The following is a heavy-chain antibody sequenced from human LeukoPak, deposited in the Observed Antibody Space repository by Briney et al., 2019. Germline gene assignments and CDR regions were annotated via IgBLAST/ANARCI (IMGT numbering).Heavy chain of an antibody. CDR1: GFTFSSYE. CDR2: ISSSCSTR. Sequence: GGSLRLSCAASGFTFSSYEMNWVRQAPGKGLEWVSYISSSCSTRYYADSVKGRFTISRDNSKNTLYLQMNSLRAEDTAVYYCAKGLLRYFDWYEQLFDYWGQGTLVTVSS. J-gene: IGHJ4*02. V-gene: IGHV3-48*03. D-gene: IGHD3-9*01. CDR3: AKGLLRYFDWYEQLFDY.